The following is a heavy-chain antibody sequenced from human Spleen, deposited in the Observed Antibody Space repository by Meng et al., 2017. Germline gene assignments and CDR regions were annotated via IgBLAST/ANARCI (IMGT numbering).Heavy chain of an antibody. CDR1: GYNFPDYY. CDR3: ARDEDISAAGKLFGDY. Sequence: VRRVQSGAEVKKPGASVKVSCKPSGYNFPDYYIHWVRRAPGQGLEWMGRINPNSGGTNYAQKFQGRVTMTRDTSISTAYMELSRLRSDDTAMYYCARDEDISAAGKLFGDYWGQGTLVTVSS. D-gene: IGHD6-25*01. CDR2: INPNSGGT. V-gene: IGHV1-2*06. J-gene: IGHJ4*02.